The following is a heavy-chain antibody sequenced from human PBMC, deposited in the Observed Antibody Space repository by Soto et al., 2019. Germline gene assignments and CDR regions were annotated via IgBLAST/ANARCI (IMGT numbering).Heavy chain of an antibody. CDR1: GFSLSMSGVG. J-gene: IGHJ5*02. CDR2: IYWDDDK. V-gene: IGHV2-5*02. D-gene: IGHD2-2*01. Sequence: QITLKESGPTLVKPTQTLTLTCTFSGFSLSMSGVGVGWIRQPPGKALEWLALIYWDDDKRYSPSLKSRLPITKDTSKHQVVLTMTNMDPVDTATYYCARGLRYCSSTNCPNCFDPWGQGTLVTVSS. CDR3: ARGLRYCSSTNCPNCFDP.